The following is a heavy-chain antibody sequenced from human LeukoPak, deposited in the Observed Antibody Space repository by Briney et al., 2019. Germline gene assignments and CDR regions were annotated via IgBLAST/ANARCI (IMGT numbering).Heavy chain of an antibody. Sequence: GGSLRLSCAASGFTFSRYWMSWVRQAPGKGLEWVANINQDGAEKYYVDSVKGRFTISRDNAKNTLFLQMNSLRAEDTAIYYCVRDRGYPDAFDVWGQGTMVTVSS. CDR3: VRDRGYPDAFDV. CDR1: GFTFSRYW. D-gene: IGHD3-10*01. J-gene: IGHJ3*01. V-gene: IGHV3-7*01. CDR2: INQDGAEK.